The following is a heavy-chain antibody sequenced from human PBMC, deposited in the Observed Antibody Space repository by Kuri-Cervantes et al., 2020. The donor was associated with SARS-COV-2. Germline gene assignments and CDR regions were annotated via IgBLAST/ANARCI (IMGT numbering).Heavy chain of an antibody. CDR3: ARDRHPRRRYCSSTSCYGDYYYYGMDV. Sequence: ASVKVSCKASGYTFTGYYMHWVRQAPGQGLEWMGWINPNSGGTNYAQKFQGWVTMTRDTSISTAYMEPSRLRSDDTAVYYCARDRHPRRRYCSSTSCYGDYYYYGMDVWGQGTTVTVSS. J-gene: IGHJ6*02. CDR1: GYTFTGYY. D-gene: IGHD2-2*01. V-gene: IGHV1-2*04. CDR2: INPNSGGT.